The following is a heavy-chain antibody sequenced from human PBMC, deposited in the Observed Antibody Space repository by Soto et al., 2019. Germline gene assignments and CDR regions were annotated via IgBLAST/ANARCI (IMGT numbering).Heavy chain of an antibody. Sequence: KPSETLSLTCTVSGGSFSSSSYYWGWIRQPPGKGLEWIGSIYYSGSTYYNPSLKSRVTISVDTSKNQFSLKLSSVTAADTAVYYCAKLRSYSNSSPVDYWGQGTLVTVSS. V-gene: IGHV4-39*01. D-gene: IGHD6-6*01. CDR2: IYYSGST. CDR1: GGSFSSSSYY. J-gene: IGHJ4*02. CDR3: AKLRSYSNSSPVDY.